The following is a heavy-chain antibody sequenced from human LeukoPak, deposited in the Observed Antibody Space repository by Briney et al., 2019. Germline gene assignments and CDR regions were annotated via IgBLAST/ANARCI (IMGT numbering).Heavy chain of an antibody. CDR1: GGAISSYY. CDR2: IYYSGST. Sequence: SETLSLTCTASGGAISSYYWSWIRQPPGKGLEWIGYIYYSGSTNYNPSLKSRVTISVDTSKNQFSLKLSSVTAADTAVYYCAIRGAAGWFDPWGQGTLVTVSS. CDR3: AIRGAAGWFDP. J-gene: IGHJ5*02. V-gene: IGHV4-59*01. D-gene: IGHD6-13*01.